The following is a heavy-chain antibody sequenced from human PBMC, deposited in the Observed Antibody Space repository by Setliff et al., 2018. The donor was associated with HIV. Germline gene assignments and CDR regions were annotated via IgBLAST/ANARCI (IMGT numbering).Heavy chain of an antibody. CDR1: GGTFNSYS. CDR2: INPNSGGT. CDR3: ARERITMIVRWFDP. J-gene: IGHJ5*02. V-gene: IGHV1-2*02. Sequence: ASVKVSCKASGGTFNSYSFSWVRQAPGQGLEWMGWINPNSGGTNYAQKFQGRVTMTRDTSISTAYMELSRLRSDDTAVYYCARERITMIVRWFDPWGQGTLVTVSS. D-gene: IGHD3-22*01.